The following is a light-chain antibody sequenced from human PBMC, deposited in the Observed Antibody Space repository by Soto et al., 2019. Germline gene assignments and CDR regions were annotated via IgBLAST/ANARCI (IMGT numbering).Light chain of an antibody. CDR1: QSVDSK. CDR3: QQYYVWNT. Sequence: IVMTQSPATLSVSTGERAIFSCRASQSVDSKLAWYQQKLGQAPRLLIYDASTRATGIPARFSGSGSGTEFTLTISSLQSEDFAIYYCQQYYVWNTFGGGTKV. J-gene: IGKJ4*01. V-gene: IGKV3D-15*01. CDR2: DAS.